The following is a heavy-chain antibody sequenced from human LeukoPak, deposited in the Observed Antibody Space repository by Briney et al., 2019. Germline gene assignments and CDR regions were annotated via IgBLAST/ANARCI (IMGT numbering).Heavy chain of an antibody. Sequence: HPGGSLRLSCAASGFIFSSYGMHWVRQAPGKGLEWVAFIRYDGSNKYYADSVKGRFTISRDNSKNTLYLQMNSLRAEDTAVYYCAKDMVTTKYNWFDPWGRGTLVTVSS. CDR3: AKDMVTTKYNWFDP. D-gene: IGHD4-17*01. CDR2: IRYDGSNK. CDR1: GFIFSSYG. V-gene: IGHV3-30*02. J-gene: IGHJ5*02.